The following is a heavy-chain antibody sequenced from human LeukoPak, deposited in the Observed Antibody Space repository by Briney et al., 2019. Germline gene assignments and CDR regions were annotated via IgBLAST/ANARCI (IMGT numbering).Heavy chain of an antibody. CDR3: ARDSSGPVSAFDI. CDR1: GFTFSSYA. CDR2: ISSSSSYI. D-gene: IGHD3-22*01. V-gene: IGHV3-21*01. Sequence: GGSLRLSCAASGFTFSSYAMHWVRQAPGKGLEWVSSISSSSSYIYYADSVKGRFTISRDNAKNSLYLQMNSLRAEDTAVYYCARDSSGPVSAFDIWGQGTMVTVSS. J-gene: IGHJ3*02.